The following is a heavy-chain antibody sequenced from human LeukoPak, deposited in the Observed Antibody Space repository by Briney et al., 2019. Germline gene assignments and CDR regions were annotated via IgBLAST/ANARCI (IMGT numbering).Heavy chain of an antibody. CDR2: INHSGST. CDR3: ARGQVFSGSYPFDY. V-gene: IGHV4-34*01. CDR1: GGSFSGYY. J-gene: IGHJ4*02. Sequence: SETLSLTCAVYGGSFSGYYWSWIRQPPGKGLEWIGEINHSGSTNYNPSLKSRVTISVDTSKNQFSLKLSSVTAADTAVYYCARGQVFSGSYPFDYWGQGTLVTVSS. D-gene: IGHD1-26*01.